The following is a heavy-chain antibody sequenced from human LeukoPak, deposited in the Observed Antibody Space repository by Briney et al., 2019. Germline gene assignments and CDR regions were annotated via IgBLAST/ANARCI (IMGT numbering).Heavy chain of an antibody. CDR3: ATRPRTDPPHFDY. D-gene: IGHD1-14*01. V-gene: IGHV3-21*01. CDR1: GFTFSSYS. Sequence: GGSLRLSCAASGFTFSSYSMNWVRQAPGKGLEWVSSISSSSSYIYYADSVKGRFTISRDNAKNSLYLQMHSLRAEATAVYYRATRPRTDPPHFDYWGQGTLVTVSS. J-gene: IGHJ4*02. CDR2: ISSSSSYI.